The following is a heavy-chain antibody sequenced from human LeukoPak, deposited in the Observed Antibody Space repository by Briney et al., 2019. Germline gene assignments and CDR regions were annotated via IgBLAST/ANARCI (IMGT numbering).Heavy chain of an antibody. Sequence: PGGSLRLSCAASGFTFSSYAMSWVRQAPGKGLEWVSAISGSGGSTHYADSVKGRFTISRDNSKNTLYLQMNSLRAEDTAVYYCAKNTNWNRRFDYWGQGTLVTVSS. CDR3: AKNTNWNRRFDY. J-gene: IGHJ4*02. CDR2: ISGSGGST. CDR1: GFTFSSYA. D-gene: IGHD1-1*01. V-gene: IGHV3-23*01.